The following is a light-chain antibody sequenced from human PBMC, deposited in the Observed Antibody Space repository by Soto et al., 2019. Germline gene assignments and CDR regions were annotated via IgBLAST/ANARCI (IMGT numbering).Light chain of an antibody. CDR3: VQSIQFPLT. J-gene: IGKJ4*01. CDR2: EVS. V-gene: IGKV2D-29*01. Sequence: IVMTQTPLSLPVTPGQPASISCKSSQSLLTSGGKTQLYWYLQKPGQPPQLLIYEVSKRFSGVPDRFSGSGSGTDFTLKISRVEAEDVVVYYWVQSIQFPLTFGGGPKVEIK. CDR1: QSLLTSGGKTQ.